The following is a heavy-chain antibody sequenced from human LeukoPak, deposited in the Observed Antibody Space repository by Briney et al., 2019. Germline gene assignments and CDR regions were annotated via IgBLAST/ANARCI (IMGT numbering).Heavy chain of an antibody. CDR1: GGSIRSYY. Sequence: SETLSLTCPVSGGSIRSYYWSWIRQPPGQGLEWIGYIYYSGSTNYKPSLKSRVTISVDTSKNQFSLKLNSVTAADTAVYYCARSAEAAADYNWFDPWGQGTLVTVSS. CDR3: ARSAEAAADYNWFDP. CDR2: IYYSGST. J-gene: IGHJ5*02. D-gene: IGHD6-13*01. V-gene: IGHV4-59*01.